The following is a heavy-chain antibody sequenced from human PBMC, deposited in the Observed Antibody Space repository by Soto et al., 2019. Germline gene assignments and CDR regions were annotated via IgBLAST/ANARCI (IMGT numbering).Heavy chain of an antibody. CDR3: AKDLSIHTYCGGDCYTGEPAFDY. Sequence: EVQLVESGGGLVQPGRSLRLSCAASGFTFDDYAMHWVRQAPGKGLEWVSGISWNSGSIGYADSVKGRFTISRDNAKNSLYLQMNSLRAEDTALYYCAKDLSIHTYCGGDCYTGEPAFDYWGQGTLVTVSS. V-gene: IGHV3-9*01. CDR1: GFTFDDYA. CDR2: ISWNSGSI. D-gene: IGHD2-21*01. J-gene: IGHJ4*02.